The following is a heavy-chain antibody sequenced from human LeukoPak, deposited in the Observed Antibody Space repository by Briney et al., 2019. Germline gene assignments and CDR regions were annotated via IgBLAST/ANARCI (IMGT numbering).Heavy chain of an antibody. V-gene: IGHV3-48*03. CDR3: ARDKAAAGFDY. CDR2: ISSSGTTI. CDR1: GFTFSSYE. J-gene: IGHJ4*02. D-gene: IGHD6-13*01. Sequence: SGGSLRLSCAASGFTFSSYEMNWVRQAPGKGLEWVSYISSSGTTIYYADSVKGRFTISRDNAKNSLYLQMNSLRAEDTAVYYCARDKAAAGFDYWGQGTLVTVSS.